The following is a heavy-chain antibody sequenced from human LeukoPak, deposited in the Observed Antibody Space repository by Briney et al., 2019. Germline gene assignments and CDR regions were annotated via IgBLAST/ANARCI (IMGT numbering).Heavy chain of an antibody. V-gene: IGHV3-7*04. CDR3: ARAFTYSGDWLDY. Sequence: GGSLRLSCAASGFTFSSYWMSWVRQAPGKGLEWVANIKQDGSEKYYVDSVKGRFTISRDNAKNSLYLQINSLRAEDTALYYCARAFTYSGDWLDYWGQGTLVTVSS. D-gene: IGHD6-19*01. CDR2: IKQDGSEK. J-gene: IGHJ4*02. CDR1: GFTFSSYW.